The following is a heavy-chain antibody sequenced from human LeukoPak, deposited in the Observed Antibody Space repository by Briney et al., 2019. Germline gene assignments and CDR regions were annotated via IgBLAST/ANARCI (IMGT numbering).Heavy chain of an antibody. Sequence: PGGSLRLSCAASGFTFSSYGMHWVRQAPGKGLEWVAVISYDGSNKYYADSVKGRFTISRDNSKNTLYLQMSSLRAEDTAVYYCARDTRHYYDTSGYIRIEGSQDFDYWGQGTLVTVSS. CDR1: GFTFSSYG. CDR2: ISYDGSNK. J-gene: IGHJ4*02. CDR3: ARDTRHYYDTSGYIRIEGSQDFDY. V-gene: IGHV3-30*03. D-gene: IGHD3-22*01.